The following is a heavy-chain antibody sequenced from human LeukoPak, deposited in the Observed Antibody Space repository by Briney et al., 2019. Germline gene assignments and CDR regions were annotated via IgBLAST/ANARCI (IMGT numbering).Heavy chain of an antibody. CDR1: GGSISSSSYY. V-gene: IGHV4-39*07. CDR3: ATQNSGYSYYFDY. D-gene: IGHD3-22*01. J-gene: IGHJ4*02. Sequence: SETLSLTCTVSGGSISSSSYYWGWIRQPPGKGLEWIGSIYYSGSTYYNPSLKSRVTISLDTSNNQFSLKLSSVTAADTAVYYCATQNSGYSYYFDYWGQETLVTVSS. CDR2: IYYSGST.